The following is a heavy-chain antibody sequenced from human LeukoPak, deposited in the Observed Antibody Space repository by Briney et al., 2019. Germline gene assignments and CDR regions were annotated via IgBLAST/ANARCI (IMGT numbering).Heavy chain of an antibody. J-gene: IGHJ6*02. V-gene: IGHV3-23*01. CDR3: ARDPPKAADYYYYGMDV. CDR1: GFTFSNYG. D-gene: IGHD6-25*01. CDR2: ISGSGANT. Sequence: GGSLRLSCAASGFTFSNYGMSWVRQAPGKGLEWVSVISGSGANTYYADSVKGRFTISRDNSKNTLYLQMNSLRAEDTAVYYCARDPPKAADYYYYGMDVWGQGTTVTVSS.